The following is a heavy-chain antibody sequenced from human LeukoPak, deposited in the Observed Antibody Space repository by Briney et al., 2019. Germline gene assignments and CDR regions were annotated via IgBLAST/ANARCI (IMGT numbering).Heavy chain of an antibody. CDR1: GFTSSNYT. J-gene: IGHJ4*02. V-gene: IGHV3-23*01. Sequence: RGSLRDSCAAPGFTSSNYTLTSGRQAPGRGLEWGSAIFGTGTTTYYATSGKGLFTISRNSSRNTLYLQMNSLRVKDTATYYCAKDLNRDFWSGYSGTFTNWGQGTLVTVSS. CDR3: AKDLNRDFWSGYSGTFTN. D-gene: IGHD3-3*01. CDR2: IFGTGTTT.